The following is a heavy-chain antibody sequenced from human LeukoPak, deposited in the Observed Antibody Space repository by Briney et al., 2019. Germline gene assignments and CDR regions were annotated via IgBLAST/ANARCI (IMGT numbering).Heavy chain of an antibody. J-gene: IGHJ6*03. CDR3: AKAGTMVRGVISHYMDV. Sequence: GSLRLSCAASGFTFSSYGMSWVRQAPGKGLEWVSAISGSGGSTYYADSVKGRFTISRDNSKNTLYLQMNSLRAEDTAVYYCAKAGTMVRGVISHYMDVWGKGTTVTISS. D-gene: IGHD3-10*01. CDR1: GFTFSSYG. CDR2: ISGSGGST. V-gene: IGHV3-23*01.